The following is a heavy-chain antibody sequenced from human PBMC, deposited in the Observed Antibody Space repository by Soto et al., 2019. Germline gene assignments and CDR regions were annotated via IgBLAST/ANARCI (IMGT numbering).Heavy chain of an antibody. CDR2: IYYSGST. CDR1: GGSISSGGYY. CDR3: ARDAFRDPGMVTYNYGMDV. V-gene: IGHV4-31*03. Sequence: QVQLQESGPGLLKPSQTLSLTCTVSGGSISSGGYYWSWIRQHPGKDLEWIGYIYYSGSTYYNPSLKSRITMSLDTSKNQFSLKLSSVTAADTAVYYCARDAFRDPGMVTYNYGMDVWGQGTTVTVSS. J-gene: IGHJ6*02. D-gene: IGHD5-18*01.